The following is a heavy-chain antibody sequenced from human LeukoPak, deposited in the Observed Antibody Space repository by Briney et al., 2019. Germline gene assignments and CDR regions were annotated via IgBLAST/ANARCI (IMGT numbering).Heavy chain of an antibody. Sequence: GGSLRLSCAASGFTFSSYAMHWVRRASSKGLEWVAAISYDGSNKKYADSVKGRFTISRDNSKNTLYLQMNSLRSDDTAVYYCARGVRIAVAGYIDCWGQGTLVTVSS. D-gene: IGHD6-19*01. CDR3: ARGVRIAVAGYIDC. J-gene: IGHJ4*02. CDR1: GFTFSSYA. V-gene: IGHV3-30*04. CDR2: ISYDGSNK.